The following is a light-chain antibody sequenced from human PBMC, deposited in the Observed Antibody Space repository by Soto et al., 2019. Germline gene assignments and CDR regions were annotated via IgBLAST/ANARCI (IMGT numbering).Light chain of an antibody. V-gene: IGKV1-5*01. Sequence: DIXMTQSPSTLSASVGDRVTITCRASQTIRRWLAWYQQRPGKAPKVLIYDASTLESGVPARFSGSGSETEFTLTISSLQPEDSATYYCQHYNSDPWTFGQGTKV. CDR2: DAS. J-gene: IGKJ1*01. CDR3: QHYNSDPWT. CDR1: QTIRRW.